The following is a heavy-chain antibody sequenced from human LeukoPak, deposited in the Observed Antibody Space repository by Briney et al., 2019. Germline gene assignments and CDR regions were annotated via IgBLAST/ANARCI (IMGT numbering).Heavy chain of an antibody. D-gene: IGHD6-6*01. CDR1: GFTFNTYS. Sequence: GGSLRLSCAASGFTFNTYSMNWVRQAPGKGLEWVSSISSHSRDIYYADSVKGRFTVSRDNAKNSLHLHMNSLRAEDTAVYYCARDDRDISSFRFDYWGHGILVTVSS. CDR3: ARDDRDISSFRFDY. V-gene: IGHV3-21*01. CDR2: ISSHSRDI. J-gene: IGHJ4*01.